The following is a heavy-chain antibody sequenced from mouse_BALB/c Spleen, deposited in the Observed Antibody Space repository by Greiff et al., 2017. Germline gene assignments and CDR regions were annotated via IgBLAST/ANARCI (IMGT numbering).Heavy chain of an antibody. J-gene: IGHJ2*01. CDR2: INPGSGGT. CDR1: GYAFTNYL. V-gene: IGHV1-54*03. Sequence: QVQLQQSGAELVRPGTSVKVSCKASGYAFTNYLIEWVKQRPGQGLEWIGVINPGSGGTNYNEKFKGKATLTADKSSSTAYMQLSSLTSDYSAVYFCARGDYYGSSYDYWGQGTTLTVSS. D-gene: IGHD1-1*01. CDR3: ARGDYYGSSYDY.